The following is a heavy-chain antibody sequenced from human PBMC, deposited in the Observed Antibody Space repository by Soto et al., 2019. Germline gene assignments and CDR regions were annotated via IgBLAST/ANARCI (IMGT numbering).Heavy chain of an antibody. J-gene: IGHJ5*02. CDR3: ARGVGSGSYYNQYNWFDP. CDR2: ISAFTGAT. Sequence: GASVKVSCKASGYTFSHHGFSWVRQAPGQGLEWMGWISAFTGATDYAQNFQGRLTMTTDTSTSTAYMELRSLRSDDTAVYYCARGVGSGSYYNQYNWFDPWGQGTLVTVSS. D-gene: IGHD3-10*01. V-gene: IGHV1-18*01. CDR1: GYTFSHHG.